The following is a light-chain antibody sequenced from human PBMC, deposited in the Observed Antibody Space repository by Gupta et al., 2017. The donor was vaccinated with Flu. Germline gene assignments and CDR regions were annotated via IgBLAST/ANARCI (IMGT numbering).Light chain of an antibody. V-gene: IGLV2-11*01. CDR1: SSDVGGYNY. CDR3: CSYAGSYTEV. CDR2: DVS. Sequence: QSALTQPRSVSGSPGQSVTISSTGTSSDVGGYNYVSWYQQHPGKAPKLMIYDVSKRPSAVPDRFSGSKSGNTASLTISGLQAEDEADDYCCSYAGSYTEVFGTGTKVTVL. J-gene: IGLJ1*01.